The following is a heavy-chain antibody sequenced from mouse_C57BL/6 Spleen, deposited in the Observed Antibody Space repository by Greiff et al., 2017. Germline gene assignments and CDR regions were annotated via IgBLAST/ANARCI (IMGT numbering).Heavy chain of an antibody. D-gene: IGHD2-4*01. V-gene: IGHV2-2*01. CDR1: GFSLTSYG. J-gene: IGHJ3*01. CDR3: ATYDYDGTGFAY. CDR2: IWSGGSK. Sequence: QVQLQQSGPGLVQPSQSLSITCTVSGFSLTSYGVHWVRQSPGKGLEWLGVIWSGGSKDYNAAFISRLSISKDNSTSQVFFKMNSLQADDTAIYCCATYDYDGTGFAYWGQGTLVTVSA.